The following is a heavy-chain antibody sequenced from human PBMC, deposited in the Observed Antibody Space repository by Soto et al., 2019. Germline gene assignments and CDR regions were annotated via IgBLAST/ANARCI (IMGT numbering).Heavy chain of an antibody. CDR3: ASSLGSRGSCLDY. V-gene: IGHV3-48*01. J-gene: IGHJ4*02. CDR2: ISSSSSTI. CDR1: GFTFSSYS. D-gene: IGHD2-15*01. Sequence: GGSLRLSCAASGFTFSSYSMNWVRQAPGKGLEWVSYISSSSSTIYYADSVKGRFTISRDNAKNSLYLQMNSLRAEDTAVYYCASSLGSRGSCLDYWGQGTLVTVSS.